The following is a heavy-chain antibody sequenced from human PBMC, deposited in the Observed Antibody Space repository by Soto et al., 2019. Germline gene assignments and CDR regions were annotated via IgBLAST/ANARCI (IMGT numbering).Heavy chain of an antibody. CDR1: GGSIISDSW. CDR3: ARVEFGRFGAY. D-gene: IGHD3-10*01. V-gene: IGHV4-4*02. J-gene: IGHJ4*02. CDR2: IHHSGSA. Sequence: SETLSLTCAVSGGSIISDSWWSLVRQPPGKGLEWIGEIHHSGSANYDPSLKSRVTLSLDKSKNQFSLKLTSVTAADTALYYCARVEFGRFGAYWGQGAPVTVSS.